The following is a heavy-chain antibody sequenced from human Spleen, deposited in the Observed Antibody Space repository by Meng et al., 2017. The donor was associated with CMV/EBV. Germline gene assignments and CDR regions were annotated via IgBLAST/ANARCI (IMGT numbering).Heavy chain of an antibody. D-gene: IGHD1-26*01. CDR2: TYYRSKWYN. J-gene: IGHJ3*02. Sequence: QVQRQQSGPGLVKPSPTLSLTCAMSGDSVSSNSAAWNWIRQSPSRGLEWLGRTYYRSKWYNDYAVSVKSRITINPDTSKNQFSLQLNSVTPEDTAVYYCARDQSRWRELLSAFDIWGQGTMVTVSS. CDR1: GDSVSSNSAA. CDR3: ARDQSRWRELLSAFDI. V-gene: IGHV6-1*01.